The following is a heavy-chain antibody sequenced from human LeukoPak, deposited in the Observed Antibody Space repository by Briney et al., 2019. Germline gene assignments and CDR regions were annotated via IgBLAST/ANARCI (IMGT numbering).Heavy chain of an antibody. J-gene: IGHJ4*02. CDR2: ISTNGNNT. V-gene: IGHV3-64*01. CDR1: GFSFSSYA. CDR3: ARHRPTLRYDH. Sequence: GGSLRLSCAASGFSFSSYAMHRGRQAPGKGLECVSAISTNGNNTYYANSVKGRFTIPIDTSKNTLYLQLDILRAEYMSWCCCARHRPTLRYDHGGQGPLLTVSS. D-gene: IGHD4-17*01.